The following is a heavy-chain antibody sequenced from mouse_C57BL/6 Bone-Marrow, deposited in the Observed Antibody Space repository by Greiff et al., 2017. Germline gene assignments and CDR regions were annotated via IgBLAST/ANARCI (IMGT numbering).Heavy chain of an antibody. J-gene: IGHJ1*03. CDR1: GYTFTDYN. Sequence: VQLQQSGPELVKPGASVKIPCKASGYTFTDYNMDWVKQSHGKSLEWIGDINPNNGGTIYNQKFKGKATLTVDKSSSTAYMELRSLTSEDTAVYYWAREAVTTVVAHWYFDVWGTGPTVPVSS. D-gene: IGHD1-1*01. CDR2: INPNNGGT. V-gene: IGHV1-18*01. CDR3: AREAVTTVVAHWYFDV.